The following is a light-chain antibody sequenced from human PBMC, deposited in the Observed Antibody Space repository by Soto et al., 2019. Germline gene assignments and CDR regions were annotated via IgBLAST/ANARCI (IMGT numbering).Light chain of an antibody. V-gene: IGLV2-14*01. CDR2: EVS. CDR3: SSYTSSSSGV. J-gene: IGLJ1*01. Sequence: QSGLVQPASVSGSPGQSITISCTGTSSDVGGYNYVSWYQQHPGKAPKLMIYEVSNRPSGVSDRFSGSKSGNTASLTISGLQAEDEADYYCSSYTSSSSGVFGTATKVT. CDR1: SSDVGGYNY.